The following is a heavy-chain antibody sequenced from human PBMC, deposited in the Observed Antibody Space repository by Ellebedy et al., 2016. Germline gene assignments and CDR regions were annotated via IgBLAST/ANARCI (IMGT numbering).Heavy chain of an antibody. CDR2: IYSSGRS. CDR3: ATLTIPGGSDY. V-gene: IGHV4-61*09. Sequence: LRLXXTVSGGSINSGAYYWSWIRQPAGKGLVWIGQIYSSGRSIYNPSLKSRVTMSVDTSKNQLSLELSSVTAADTAVYYCATLTIPGGSDYWGQGTLVTVSS. CDR1: GGSINSGAYY. J-gene: IGHJ4*02. D-gene: IGHD3-3*01.